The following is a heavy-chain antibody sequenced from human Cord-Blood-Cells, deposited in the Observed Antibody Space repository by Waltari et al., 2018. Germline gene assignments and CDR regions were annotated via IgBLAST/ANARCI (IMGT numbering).Heavy chain of an antibody. V-gene: IGHV3-23*01. Sequence: EVQLLESGGGLVQPGGSLRLSCAASGFTFSSYAMSWVRQAPGKGLEWVSAISGSGGSTYYADSVKGRFTISRDNSKNTLYLQMNSLRAEDTAVYYCAKRECSTRCYSRNIEYFQHWGQGTLVTVSS. CDR2: ISGSGGST. CDR1: GFTFSSYA. D-gene: IGHD2-2*02. CDR3: AKRECSTRCYSRNIEYFQH. J-gene: IGHJ1*01.